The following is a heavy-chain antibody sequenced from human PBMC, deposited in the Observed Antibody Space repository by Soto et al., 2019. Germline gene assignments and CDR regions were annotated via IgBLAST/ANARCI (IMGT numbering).Heavy chain of an antibody. CDR3: ARRRDYSNYYYYMDV. Sequence: SETLSLTCTVSGGSISSGDYYWSWIRQPPGKGLEWIGYIYYSGSTNYNPSLKSRVTISVDTSKNQFSLRLSSVTAADTAVYYCARRRDYSNYYYYMDVWGKGTTVTVSS. V-gene: IGHV4-30-4*01. J-gene: IGHJ6*03. CDR2: IYYSGST. D-gene: IGHD4-4*01. CDR1: GGSISSGDYY.